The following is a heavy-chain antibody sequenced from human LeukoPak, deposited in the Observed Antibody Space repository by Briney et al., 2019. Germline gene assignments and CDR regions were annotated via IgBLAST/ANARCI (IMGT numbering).Heavy chain of an antibody. CDR2: IYYSGST. CDR3: ARHVKDIVVVPAAYYFDY. V-gene: IGHV4-59*08. Sequence: PSETLSLTCTVSGGSISSYYWRRIRQPPGKGLEWIGYIYYSGSTNYNPSLKSRVTISVDTSKNQFSLKLSSVTAADTAVYYCARHVKDIVVVPAAYYFDYWGQGTLVTVSS. D-gene: IGHD2-2*01. J-gene: IGHJ4*02. CDR1: GGSISSYY.